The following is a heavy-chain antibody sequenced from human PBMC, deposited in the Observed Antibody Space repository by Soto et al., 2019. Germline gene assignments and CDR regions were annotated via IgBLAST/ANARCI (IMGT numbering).Heavy chain of an antibody. CDR3: AKIGSSLSVSLPLLLRDY. D-gene: IGHD3-22*01. Sequence: GGYLRLSCSASVFTFSSYAMSWVRQSPGKGLEWVSAIPGSGTSTYYAGSVKGRFTISRDNSKNTLYLQMNSLRVEDTAVYYCAKIGSSLSVSLPLLLRDYWGQGVLVSGSS. CDR1: VFTFSSYA. V-gene: IGHV3-23*01. CDR2: IPGSGTST. J-gene: IGHJ4*02.